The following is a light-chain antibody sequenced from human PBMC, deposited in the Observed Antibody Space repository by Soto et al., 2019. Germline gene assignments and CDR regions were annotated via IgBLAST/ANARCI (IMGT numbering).Light chain of an antibody. CDR2: EVS. CDR1: SRDVGSHNH. Sequence: QSALTQPASVSGSPGRSITISCTGTSRDVGSHNHGSWYQQHPGKAPKLMIYEVSDRPSGISSRFSGSQTGNTASLTISGLQTEDEANYYCSSYTSSSTLFGTGTKVPVL. V-gene: IGLV2-14*01. CDR3: SSYTSSSTL. J-gene: IGLJ1*01.